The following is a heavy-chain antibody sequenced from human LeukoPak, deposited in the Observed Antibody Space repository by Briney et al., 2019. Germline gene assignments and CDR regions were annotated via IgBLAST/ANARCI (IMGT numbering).Heavy chain of an antibody. D-gene: IGHD1-26*01. CDR2: ISPDGRST. V-gene: IGHV3-74*01. CDR3: VRAASGGHYVIDH. J-gene: IGHJ4*02. CDR1: GFTYGNYL. Sequence: GGCLSLSWAASGFTYGNYLMHWVRQAPGKGVVWCSRISPDGRSTNYADFVKGRFTVSRDNAMNTVYLQMNSLRTEDTAVYYCVRAASGGHYVIDHWGQGTLVTVSS.